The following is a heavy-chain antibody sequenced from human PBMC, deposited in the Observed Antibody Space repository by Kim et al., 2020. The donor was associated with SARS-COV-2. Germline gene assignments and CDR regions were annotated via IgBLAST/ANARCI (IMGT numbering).Heavy chain of an antibody. CDR3: ITMATGTADY. V-gene: IGHV3-15*05. CDR2: IKSAIDGGTT. Sequence: GGSLRLFCVASGFTFSDAWMTWVRQAPGKGLEWVGRIKSAIDGGTTDYAAPVKGRFSISRDDSKNTVHLQMNSLKTEDTAFYYCITMATGTADYWGQGTL. J-gene: IGHJ4*02. D-gene: IGHD1-1*01. CDR1: GFTFSDAW.